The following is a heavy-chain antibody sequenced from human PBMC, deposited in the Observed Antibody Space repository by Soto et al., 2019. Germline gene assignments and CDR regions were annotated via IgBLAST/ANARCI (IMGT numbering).Heavy chain of an antibody. J-gene: IGHJ5*02. CDR3: AKSAMVRGGGWFDP. CDR2: ISGSGGIT. D-gene: IGHD3-10*01. Sequence: EVQLLESGGGLVQPGGSLRLSCAASGFTFSSYAMSWVRQAPGKGLEWVSDISGSGGITYYADSVKGRFTISRDNSKNRLYLQMNSLRAEDTAVYYWAKSAMVRGGGWFDPWGQGTLVTVSS. V-gene: IGHV3-23*01. CDR1: GFTFSSYA.